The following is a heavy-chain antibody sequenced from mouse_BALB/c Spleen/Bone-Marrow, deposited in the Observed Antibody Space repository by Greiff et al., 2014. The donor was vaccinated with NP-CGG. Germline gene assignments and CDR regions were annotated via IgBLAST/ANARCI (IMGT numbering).Heavy chain of an antibody. CDR3: TRAGHYYGSDALDY. CDR2: IDPANGNT. CDR1: GFNVKDTY. Sequence: VQLQQSGAELVKPGASVKLSCTASGFNVKDTYMQWVKQRPEQGLEWIGRIDPANGNTQYDPTFQGKATITTDTSSNTAYLQLSSLTSEDTAVYYCTRAGHYYGSDALDYWGQGTSVTVSS. D-gene: IGHD1-2*01. V-gene: IGHV14-3*02. J-gene: IGHJ4*01.